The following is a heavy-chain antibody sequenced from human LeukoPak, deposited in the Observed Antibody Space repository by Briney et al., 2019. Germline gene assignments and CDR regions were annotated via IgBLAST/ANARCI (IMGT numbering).Heavy chain of an antibody. D-gene: IGHD1-14*01. J-gene: IGHJ5*02. CDR1: GGSIKSPTSY. V-gene: IGHV4-61*01. Sequence: PSETLSLTCTVSGGSIKSPTSYWSWIRQPPGKGLEWIGNVYHIGTTSYNSSLKSRVSISVDTSKNQFSLEMASVTPEDTALYYCARNTTPSPWFDPWGQGTLVIVSS. CDR3: ARNTTPSPWFDP. CDR2: VYHIGTT.